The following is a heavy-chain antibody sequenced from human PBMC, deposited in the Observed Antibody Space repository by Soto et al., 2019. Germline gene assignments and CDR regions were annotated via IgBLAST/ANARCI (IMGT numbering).Heavy chain of an antibody. V-gene: IGHV1-18*04. CDR3: ARGVSTTWYEPTDY. D-gene: IGHD6-13*01. CDR2: ISAYNGNT. J-gene: IGHJ4*02. CDR1: GYTFNSHG. Sequence: QVQLVQSGAEVKKPGASVKVSCKASGYTFNSHGISWVRQAPGHGLEWMGWISAYNGNTNYAQRLKGGVIMTTDTSTSTAYMDLRSLTSDDTAVYYCARGVSTTWYEPTDYWGQGTLVTVSS.